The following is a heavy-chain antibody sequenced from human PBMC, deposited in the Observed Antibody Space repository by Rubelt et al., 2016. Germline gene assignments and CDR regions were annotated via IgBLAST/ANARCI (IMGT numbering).Heavy chain of an antibody. Sequence: QVQLVESGGGVVQPGRSLRLSCAASGFTFSSYGMHWVRQAPGKGLEWVAVIWYDGSNKYYADSVKGRFTISRDNSKNTLYLQMNSLRAEDTAVYYCARDSERGSDLDYWGQGTLVTVSS. CDR3: ARDSERGSDLDY. D-gene: IGHD3-16*01. CDR1: GFTFSSYG. CDR2: IWYDGSNK. J-gene: IGHJ4*02. V-gene: IGHV3-33*01.